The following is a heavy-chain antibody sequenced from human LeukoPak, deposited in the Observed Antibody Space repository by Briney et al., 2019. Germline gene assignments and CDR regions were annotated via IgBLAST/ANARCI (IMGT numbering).Heavy chain of an antibody. D-gene: IGHD3-10*01. Sequence: PSEALSLTCTVCGDSISSNGYYWGWIRQPPGKGLEWLGSIHYSGSNQENPSIKSRVTISIDTSTNQFSLKLSSVTAADTAVYYCARYESGSMYDYWGQGTLVTVSS. CDR1: GDSISSNGYY. J-gene: IGHJ4*02. V-gene: IGHV4-39*07. CDR2: IHYSGSN. CDR3: ARYESGSMYDY.